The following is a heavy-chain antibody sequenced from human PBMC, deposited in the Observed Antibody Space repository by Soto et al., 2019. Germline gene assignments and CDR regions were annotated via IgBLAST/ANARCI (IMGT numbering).Heavy chain of an antibody. CDR1: GYTFTSYG. V-gene: IGHV1-18*04. J-gene: IGHJ4*02. CDR2: ISAYNGNT. CDR3: ARGYSNYFLAGYSSSWYYFDY. D-gene: IGHD6-13*01. Sequence: EASVKVSCKASGYTFTSYGISWVRQAPGQGLEWMGWISAYNGNTNYAQKLQGRVTMTTDTSTSTAYMELRSLRSDDTAVYYCARGYSNYFLAGYSSSWYYFDYWGQGTLVTVSS.